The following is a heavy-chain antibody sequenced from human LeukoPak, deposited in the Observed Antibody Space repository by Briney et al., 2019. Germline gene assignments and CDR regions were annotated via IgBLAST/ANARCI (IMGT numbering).Heavy chain of an antibody. J-gene: IGHJ4*02. CDR2: IYYSGST. CDR1: GGSISSSSYY. Sequence: PSETLSLTCTVSGGSISSSSYYWGWIRQPPGKGLEWIGSIYYSGSTYYNPSLKSRVTISVDTSKNQFSLKLSSVTAADTAVYYCARRMIITGFDYRGQGTLVTVSS. CDR3: ARRMIITGFDY. V-gene: IGHV4-39*01. D-gene: IGHD1-20*01.